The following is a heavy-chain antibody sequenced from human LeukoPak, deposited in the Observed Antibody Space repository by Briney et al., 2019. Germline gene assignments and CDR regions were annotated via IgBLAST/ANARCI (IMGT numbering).Heavy chain of an antibody. CDR3: AASTYYSTFRFDY. Sequence: GGSLRLSCAASGFTFSSYGMHWVRQAPGKGLEGVAFIRYDGSNKYYADSVKGRFTISRDNSKNTLYLQMNSLRAEDTAVYYCAASTYYSTFRFDYWGQGTLVTVSS. J-gene: IGHJ4*02. D-gene: IGHD2-21*01. CDR2: IRYDGSNK. V-gene: IGHV3-30*02. CDR1: GFTFSSYG.